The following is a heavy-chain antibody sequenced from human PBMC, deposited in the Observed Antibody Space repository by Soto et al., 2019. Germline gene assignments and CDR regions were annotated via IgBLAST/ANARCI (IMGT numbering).Heavy chain of an antibody. CDR2: IIPIFGTA. J-gene: IGHJ6*02. Sequence: GASVKVSCKASGGTFSSYAISWVRQAPGQGLEWMGGIIPIFGTADYAQKFQGRVTITADESTSTAYMELSSLRSEDTAVYYCARDQGYYDSSSYCPYYGMDVWGQGTTVTVSS. D-gene: IGHD3-22*01. CDR1: GGTFSSYA. V-gene: IGHV1-69*13. CDR3: ARDQGYYDSSSYCPYYGMDV.